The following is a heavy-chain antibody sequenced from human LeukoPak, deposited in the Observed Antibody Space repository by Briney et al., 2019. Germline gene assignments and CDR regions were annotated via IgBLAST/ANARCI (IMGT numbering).Heavy chain of an antibody. CDR1: GFTFSTYG. Sequence: GGSLRLSCAGSGFTFSTYGMNWVRQAPGKGLEWVSGIGPSGDRTHYADSVKGRFTISRDNAKNSLYLQMNSLRAEDTAVYYCARESNREEAPDDYWGQGTLVTVSS. V-gene: IGHV3-21*01. CDR3: ARESNREEAPDDY. CDR2: IGPSGDRT. D-gene: IGHD5-24*01. J-gene: IGHJ4*02.